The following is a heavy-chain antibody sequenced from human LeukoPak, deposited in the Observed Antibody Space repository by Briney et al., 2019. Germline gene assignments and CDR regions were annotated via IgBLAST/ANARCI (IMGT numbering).Heavy chain of an antibody. Sequence: ASVTVSCKAFGYTFTSHYLHWVRQAPGQGLEWMGMIYPSGGTTDYPQKFQGRVTMTRDTSTSTVHMEVSSLRSEDTAVYFCARDGLAGTFYFDYWGQGTLVTVSS. CDR3: ARDGLAGTFYFDY. V-gene: IGHV1-46*01. D-gene: IGHD6-19*01. CDR1: GYTFTSHY. CDR2: IYPSGGTT. J-gene: IGHJ4*02.